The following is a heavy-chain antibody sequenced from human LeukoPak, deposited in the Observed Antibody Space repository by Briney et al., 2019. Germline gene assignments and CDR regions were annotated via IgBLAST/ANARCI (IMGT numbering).Heavy chain of an antibody. J-gene: IGHJ4*02. V-gene: IGHV3-30*04. Sequence: GGSLRLSCAASGFTFSSYAMHWVRQAPGKGLEGVAGISYDGSNKYYADSVKGRFTISRDNAKNTLYLQMNSLRAEDTAVYYCARGTMVRGVISFDYCGQGTLVTVSS. CDR1: GFTFSSYA. CDR3: ARGTMVRGVISFDY. D-gene: IGHD3-10*01. CDR2: ISYDGSNK.